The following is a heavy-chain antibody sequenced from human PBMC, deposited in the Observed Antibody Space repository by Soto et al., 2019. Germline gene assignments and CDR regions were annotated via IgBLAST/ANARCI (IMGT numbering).Heavy chain of an antibody. CDR3: ARLHSSSSSDYYFDY. Sequence: SETLSLTCAVYGGSFSGYYWSWIRQPPGKGLEWIGEINHSGSTNYNPSLKSRVTISVDTSKNQFSLKLSSVTAADTAVYYCARLHSSSSSDYYFDYWGQGTLVTVSS. CDR1: GGSFSGYY. J-gene: IGHJ4*02. CDR2: INHSGST. V-gene: IGHV4-34*01. D-gene: IGHD6-6*01.